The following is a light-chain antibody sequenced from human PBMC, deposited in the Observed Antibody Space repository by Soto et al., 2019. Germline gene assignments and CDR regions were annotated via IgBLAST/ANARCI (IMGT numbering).Light chain of an antibody. CDR3: QLCNNYPF. Sequence: AIQLTQSPSSLSASVGDRVTITCRASQGISSALAWYQQKPGKAPKLLIYDASSLESGVPSRFSGSGSGTDFTLTSINLQPEDIATYYCQLCNNYPFFGGGTKVEIK. V-gene: IGKV1D-13*01. CDR2: DAS. J-gene: IGKJ4*01. CDR1: QGISSA.